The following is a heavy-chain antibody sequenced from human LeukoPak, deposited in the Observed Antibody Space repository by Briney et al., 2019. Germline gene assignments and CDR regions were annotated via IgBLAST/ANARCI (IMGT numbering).Heavy chain of an antibody. Sequence: GESLKISCKGSGYTFTTHWIAWVRQMPGKGLEWMGIIFPGDSDTTYSPSFEGQVTIPADKSINTAYLQWSSLKASDTAMYYCATSESQTRFDFWGQGTLVTVSS. V-gene: IGHV5-51*01. CDR2: IFPGDSDT. CDR3: ATSESQTRFDF. D-gene: IGHD1/OR15-1a*01. CDR1: GYTFTTHW. J-gene: IGHJ4*02.